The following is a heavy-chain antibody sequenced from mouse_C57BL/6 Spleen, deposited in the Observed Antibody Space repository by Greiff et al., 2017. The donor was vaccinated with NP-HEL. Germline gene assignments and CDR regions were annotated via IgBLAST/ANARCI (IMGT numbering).Heavy chain of an antibody. Sequence: VKLMESGAELMKPGASVKLSCKATGYTFTGYWIEWVKQRPGHGLEWIGEILPGSGSTNYNEKFKGKATFTADTSSNTAYMQLSSLTTEDSAIYYCARTLITTVVATDWYFDVWGTGTTVTVSS. CDR1: GYTFTGYW. V-gene: IGHV1-9*01. J-gene: IGHJ1*03. D-gene: IGHD1-1*01. CDR3: ARTLITTVVATDWYFDV. CDR2: ILPGSGST.